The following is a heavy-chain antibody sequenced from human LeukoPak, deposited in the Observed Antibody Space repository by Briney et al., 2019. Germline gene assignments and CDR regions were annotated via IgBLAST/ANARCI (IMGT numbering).Heavy chain of an antibody. D-gene: IGHD5-24*01. J-gene: IGHJ4*02. Sequence: GGSLRLSCAASEFTFSSHAMSWVRQAPGKGLEWVSTISGSGTGTYYADSVKGRFTISRDNSKKTLYLQMNSLRGEDTAVYYCAKSGYNRFDYWGQGTLVTVSS. V-gene: IGHV3-23*01. CDR1: EFTFSSHA. CDR2: ISGSGTGT. CDR3: AKSGYNRFDY.